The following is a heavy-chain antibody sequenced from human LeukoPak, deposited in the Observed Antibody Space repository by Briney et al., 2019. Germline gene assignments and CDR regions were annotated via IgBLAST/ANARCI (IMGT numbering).Heavy chain of an antibody. J-gene: IGHJ4*02. CDR1: GVSISNYY. D-gene: IGHD6-19*01. Sequence: PSETLSLTCTVSGVSISNYYWSWIRRPPGKGMDGVGYVYYSGSTSYNPFRKSRVTISVDTPKNQFSLKLSSVTAADTVVYYCARWEYISGFVCWGQGALVTVCS. V-gene: IGHV4-59*08. CDR2: VYYSGST. CDR3: ARWEYISGFVC.